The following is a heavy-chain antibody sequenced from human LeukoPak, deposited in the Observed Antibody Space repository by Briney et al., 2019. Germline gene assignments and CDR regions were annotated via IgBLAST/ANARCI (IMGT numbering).Heavy chain of an antibody. Sequence: GGSLRLSCAASGFTFSSYAMSWVRQAPGKGLEWVSAISGSGGSTYYADSVKGRFTISRDNSKNTLYLQMNSLRAEDTAVYYCAKSAGYYGSGSYSYYYYMDVWGKGTTVTVSS. V-gene: IGHV3-23*01. CDR1: GFTFSSYA. CDR3: AKSAGYYGSGSYSYYYYMDV. D-gene: IGHD3-10*01. J-gene: IGHJ6*03. CDR2: ISGSGGST.